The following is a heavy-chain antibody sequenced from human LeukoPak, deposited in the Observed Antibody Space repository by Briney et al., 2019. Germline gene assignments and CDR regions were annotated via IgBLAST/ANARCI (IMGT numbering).Heavy chain of an antibody. J-gene: IGHJ4*02. Sequence: PGRSLRLSCAASGLSFNNYGMFWVRQAPGKGLEWVAVISYDGRNEYYADSVKGRFTISRDNSKNTLYLQMNSLRVEDTAVYYCAKRGDRSGYPAYFDYWGQGTLVTVSS. D-gene: IGHD3-22*01. V-gene: IGHV3-30*18. CDR2: ISYDGRNE. CDR3: AKRGDRSGYPAYFDY. CDR1: GLSFNNYG.